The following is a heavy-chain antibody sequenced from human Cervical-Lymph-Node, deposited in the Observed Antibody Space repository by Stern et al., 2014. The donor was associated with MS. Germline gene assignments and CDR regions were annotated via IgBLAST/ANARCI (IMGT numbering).Heavy chain of an antibody. Sequence: EVQLAESGGGLVKPGGSLRLSCAASGFSFSSYWMHWVRQAPGKGLAWVCRIISDGSRTSYADSARGRFTISRNNAKNTLYLQMNSLRAEDTAVYYCAREGWTSYVMDVWGQGTTATVSS. D-gene: IGHD3/OR15-3a*01. CDR1: GFSFSSYW. CDR2: IISDGSRT. V-gene: IGHV3-74*01. J-gene: IGHJ6*02. CDR3: AREGWTSYVMDV.